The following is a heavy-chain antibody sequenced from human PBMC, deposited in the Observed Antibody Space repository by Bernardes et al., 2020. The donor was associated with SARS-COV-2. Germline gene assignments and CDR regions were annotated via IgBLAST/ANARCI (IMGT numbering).Heavy chain of an antibody. CDR3: ATAHQFMMNDY. D-gene: IGHD3-16*01. Sequence: ATMKAYCKVSGYTLTALSMHWVRQAPGQGLEWMGGFDPEDGETIYAQKFQGRVTMTEDTSTDTAYMKLSSLRSEDTAVYYCATAHQFMMNDYWGQGTLVTVSS. V-gene: IGHV1-24*01. CDR2: FDPEDGET. J-gene: IGHJ4*02. CDR1: GYTLTALS.